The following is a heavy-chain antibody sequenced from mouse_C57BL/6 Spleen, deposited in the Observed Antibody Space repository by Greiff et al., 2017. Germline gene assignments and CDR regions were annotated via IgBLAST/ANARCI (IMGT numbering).Heavy chain of an antibody. CDR2: IDPSDSGT. Sequence: VQLQQPGAELVRPGSSVKLSCKASGYTFTSYWMHWVKQRPIQGLEWIGNIDPSDSGTHYNQKFKDKATLTVDKSSSTAYMQLSSLTSEDSAVYYCARDYYGSHYFDYWGQGTTLTVSS. J-gene: IGHJ2*01. CDR3: ARDYYGSHYFDY. V-gene: IGHV1-52*01. D-gene: IGHD1-1*01. CDR1: GYTFTSYW.